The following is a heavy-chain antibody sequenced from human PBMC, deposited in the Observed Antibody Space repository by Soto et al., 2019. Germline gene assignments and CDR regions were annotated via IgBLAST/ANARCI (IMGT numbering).Heavy chain of an antibody. D-gene: IGHD6-6*01. CDR2: IYYSGST. CDR3: ARASDAFDI. V-gene: IGHV4-59*01. J-gene: IGHJ3*02. Sequence: QVQLQESGPGLVKPSETLSLTCTVSGGSISSYYWSWIRQPPGKGLEWIGYIYYSGSTNYNPSLTSRVTISVDTSKNQFSLKLSSVTAADTAVYYCARASDAFDIWGQGTMVTVSS. CDR1: GGSISSYY.